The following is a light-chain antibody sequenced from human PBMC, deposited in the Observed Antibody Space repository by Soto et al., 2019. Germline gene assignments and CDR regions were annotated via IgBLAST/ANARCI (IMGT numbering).Light chain of an antibody. CDR3: AAWDDSRNGYV. CDR2: SNN. Sequence: QSVLTQPPSVSAAPGQRVTIPCSGSNINIGDNHVSWYQHLPGTAPKLLIYSNNQRPSGVPDRFSGSKSGSSASLAISGLQSEDEADYYCAAWDDSRNGYVFGTGTKAPS. V-gene: IGLV1-44*01. J-gene: IGLJ1*01. CDR1: NINIGDNH.